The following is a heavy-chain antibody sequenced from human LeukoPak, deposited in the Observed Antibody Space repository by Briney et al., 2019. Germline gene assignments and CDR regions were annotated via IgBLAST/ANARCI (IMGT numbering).Heavy chain of an antibody. CDR3: ARAKACSSTTCPSDI. J-gene: IGHJ3*02. CDR2: IYSGGST. V-gene: IGHV3-53*01. Sequence: PGGSLRLSCAASGFTVSSNYMSWVRQAPGKGLEWVSVIYSGGSTYYADSVKGRFTISRDNAKNSLYLQMNDLRAKDTALYYCARAKACSSTTCPSDIWGLGTMVTVSS. CDR1: GFTVSSNY. D-gene: IGHD2-2*01.